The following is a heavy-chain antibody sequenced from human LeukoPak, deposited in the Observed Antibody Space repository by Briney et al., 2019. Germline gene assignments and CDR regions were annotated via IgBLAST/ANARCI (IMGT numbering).Heavy chain of an antibody. V-gene: IGHV3-30*02. CDR3: AKGYCSGTSCYSGLD. J-gene: IGHJ4*02. CDR1: GFTFRSCG. Sequence: GGSLRLSCAVSGFTFRSCGMHWVRQAPGKGLEWVAFIPYDGSNKYYADSVKGRFTISRGNSKNTLYLQMNSLRPEDTAVYYCAKGYCSGTSCYSGLDWGQGTRVTVSS. D-gene: IGHD2-2*01. CDR2: IPYDGSNK.